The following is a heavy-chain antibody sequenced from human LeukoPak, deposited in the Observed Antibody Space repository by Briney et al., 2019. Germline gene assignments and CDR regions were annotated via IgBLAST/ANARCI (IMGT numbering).Heavy chain of an antibody. J-gene: IGHJ4*02. CDR1: GHTFTSYA. Sequence: ASVKVSCKASGHTFTSYAMHWVRQAPGQRLEWMGWINAGNGNTKYSQKFQGRVTITRDTSASTAYMELSSLRSEDTAVYYCARVPRYSLVRFDYWGQGTLVTVSS. CDR3: ARVPRYSLVRFDY. CDR2: INAGNGNT. D-gene: IGHD6-13*01. V-gene: IGHV1-3*01.